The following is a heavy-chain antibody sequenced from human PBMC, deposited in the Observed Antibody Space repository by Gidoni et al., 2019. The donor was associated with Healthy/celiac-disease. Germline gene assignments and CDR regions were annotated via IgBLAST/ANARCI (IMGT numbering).Heavy chain of an antibody. CDR2: IKQDGSEK. CDR3: ARGGGRELAARGVRRLGYYGMDV. Sequence: VANIKQDGSEKYYVDSVKGRFTISRDNAKNSLYLQMNSLRAEDTAVYYCARGGGRELAARGVRRLGYYGMDVWGQGTTVTVSS. V-gene: IGHV3-7*01. D-gene: IGHD6-6*01. J-gene: IGHJ6*02.